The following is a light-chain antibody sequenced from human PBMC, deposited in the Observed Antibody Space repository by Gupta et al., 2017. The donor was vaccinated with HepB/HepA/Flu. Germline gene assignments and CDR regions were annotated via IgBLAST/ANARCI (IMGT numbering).Light chain of an antibody. Sequence: AIQMTQFTSSLSASVGDRVTITCRASQGIRNNLGWYQQRPGKAPKLLIYAASRLHSGVPSRFSGSGSGTDFTLTISSLQPEDFATYHCLQDYNYPWTFGQGTKVELK. V-gene: IGKV1-6*01. CDR2: AAS. J-gene: IGKJ1*01. CDR3: LQDYNYPWT. CDR1: QGIRNN.